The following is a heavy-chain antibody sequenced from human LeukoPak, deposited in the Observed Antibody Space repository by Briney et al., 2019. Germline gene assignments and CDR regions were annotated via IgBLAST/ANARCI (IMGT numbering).Heavy chain of an antibody. Sequence: GGSLRLSCAASGFTFSSFAMSWVRQAPGKGLEWVSVVSGSGGSTYYADSVKGRFTISRDNSKNTLSLQMNGLRAEDTVVYYCAKVMAARPFDPWGQGTLVTVSS. V-gene: IGHV3-23*01. CDR2: VSGSGGST. CDR1: GFTFSSFA. J-gene: IGHJ5*02. CDR3: AKVMAARPFDP. D-gene: IGHD6-6*01.